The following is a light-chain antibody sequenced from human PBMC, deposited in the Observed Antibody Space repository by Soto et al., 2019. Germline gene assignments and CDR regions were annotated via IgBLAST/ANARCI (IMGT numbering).Light chain of an antibody. J-gene: IGLJ2*01. V-gene: IGLV2-14*01. Sequence: QSALTQPASVSGSPGQSITISCTGTSSDVGGYNYVSWYQQYPGKAPKLMIYEVNNRPSGVSNRFSGSKSGNTASLTISGLQAEDEADYYCSSYTSSNSVVFGGGTKLTVL. CDR2: EVN. CDR3: SSYTSSNSVV. CDR1: SSDVGGYNY.